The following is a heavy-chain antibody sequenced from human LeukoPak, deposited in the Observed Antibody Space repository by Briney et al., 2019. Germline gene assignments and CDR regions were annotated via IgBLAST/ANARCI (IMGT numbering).Heavy chain of an antibody. CDR1: GFTFSSYS. Sequence: GGSLRLSCAASGFTFSSYSMNWVRQAPGKGLEWVSSISSSSSYIYYADSVKGRFTISRDNAKNSLYLQMNSLRAEDTAVYYCARDSGYSYGYHYFDYWGQGTLVTVSS. J-gene: IGHJ4*02. CDR2: ISSSSSYI. D-gene: IGHD5-18*01. V-gene: IGHV3-21*01. CDR3: ARDSGYSYGYHYFDY.